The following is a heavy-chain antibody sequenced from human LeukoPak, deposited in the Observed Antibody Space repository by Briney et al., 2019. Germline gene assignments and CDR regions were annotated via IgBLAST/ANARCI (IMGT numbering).Heavy chain of an antibody. CDR1: GFTFSSYA. D-gene: IGHD3-22*01. J-gene: IGHJ4*02. Sequence: GGSLRLSCAASGFTFSSYAMSWVRQAPRKGLEWVSAISGSGGSTYYADSVKGRFTISRDNSKNTLYLQMNSLRAEDTAVYYCAKAPSSGSIYFDYWGQGTLVTVSS. CDR3: AKAPSSGSIYFDY. CDR2: ISGSGGST. V-gene: IGHV3-23*01.